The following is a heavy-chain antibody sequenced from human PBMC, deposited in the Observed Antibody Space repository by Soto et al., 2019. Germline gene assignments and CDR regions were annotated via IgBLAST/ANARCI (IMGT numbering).Heavy chain of an antibody. J-gene: IGHJ5*02. D-gene: IGHD1-26*01. CDR1: GGSMRKRGSY. CDR2: VYYSGIT. Sequence: PSETLSLTCTVSGGSMRKRGSYWSWIRHLPGEGLEWIGFVYYSGITDYNPSLKSRSFISADTSKSQFFLTLNSVTAADTAVYYXATSGAPEGDWFDPWGRGILVTAPQ. CDR3: ATSGAPEGDWFDP. V-gene: IGHV4-31*03.